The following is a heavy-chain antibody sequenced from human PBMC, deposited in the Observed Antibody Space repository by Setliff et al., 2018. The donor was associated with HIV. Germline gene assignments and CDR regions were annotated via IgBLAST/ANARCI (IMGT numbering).Heavy chain of an antibody. Sequence: ASVKVSCKASGYSFTDYYLHWVRQAPGQGLEWMGRINPKSDGTNYAQKFQGWITMTRDTSISTAYMERSRLRSDDTAVYYCARVSSTWWYSIPSYYYNHMDVWGQGTTVTVSS. J-gene: IGHJ6*03. V-gene: IGHV1-2*04. D-gene: IGHD2-15*01. CDR3: ARVSSTWWYSIPSYYYNHMDV. CDR1: GYSFTDYY. CDR2: INPKSDGT.